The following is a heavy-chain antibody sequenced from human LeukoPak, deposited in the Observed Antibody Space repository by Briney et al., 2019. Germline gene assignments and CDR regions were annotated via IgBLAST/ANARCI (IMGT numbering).Heavy chain of an antibody. V-gene: IGHV4-39*01. CDR3: ATLSYSYYYLDV. CDR2: IYYSGST. J-gene: IGHJ6*03. Sequence: SETLSLTCTVSRGSISSSSYYWGWIRQPPGKGLERIGNIYYSGSTYYNPSLKSRATISVDTSKNQFSLKLSSVTAADTAVYYCATLSYSYYYLDVWGKGTTVTVS. CDR1: RGSISSSSYY.